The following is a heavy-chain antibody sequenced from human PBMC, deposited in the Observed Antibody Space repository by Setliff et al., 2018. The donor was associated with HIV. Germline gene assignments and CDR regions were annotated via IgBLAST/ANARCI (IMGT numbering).Heavy chain of an antibody. CDR1: GGSFSNSYYF. D-gene: IGHD3-16*01. J-gene: IGHJ6*03. CDR2: ISYSGST. Sequence: SETLSLTCNVSGGSFSNSYYFWGWIRQPPGKGLEWIGSISYSGSTYYNPSLKSRVTMSVDTSKNQVSLRLSSVTAADTAVYHCSRGSYYMDVWGKGTTVTVSS. CDR3: SRGSYYMDV. V-gene: IGHV4-39*01.